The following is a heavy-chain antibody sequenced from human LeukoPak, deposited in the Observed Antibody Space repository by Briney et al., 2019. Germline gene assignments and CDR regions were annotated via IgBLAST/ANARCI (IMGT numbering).Heavy chain of an antibody. CDR1: GYTFTSYG. CDR3: ARSRVPHDYGDPD. CDR2: ISAYNGNT. J-gene: IGHJ4*02. D-gene: IGHD4-17*01. Sequence: VKFSCKASGYTFTSYGISWVRQAPGQGLEWMGWISAYNGNTNYAQKLQGRVTMTTDTSTSTAYMELRSPRSDDTAVYYCARSRVPHDYGDPDWGQGTLVTVSS. V-gene: IGHV1-18*01.